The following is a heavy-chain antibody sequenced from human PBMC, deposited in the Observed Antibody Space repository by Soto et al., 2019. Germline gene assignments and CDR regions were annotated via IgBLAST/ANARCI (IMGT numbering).Heavy chain of an antibody. D-gene: IGHD3-3*01. CDR2: IWYDGSNK. V-gene: IGHV3-33*01. CDR3: ARAPEVRFLEWLLSHYYYYGMDV. J-gene: IGHJ6*02. CDR1: GFTFSSYG. Sequence: PGGSLRLSCAASGFTFSSYGMHWVRQAPDKGLEWVAVIWYDGSNKYYADSVKGRFTISRDNSKNTLYLQMNSLRAEDTAVYYCARAPEVRFLEWLLSHYYYYGMDVWGQGTTVTVSS.